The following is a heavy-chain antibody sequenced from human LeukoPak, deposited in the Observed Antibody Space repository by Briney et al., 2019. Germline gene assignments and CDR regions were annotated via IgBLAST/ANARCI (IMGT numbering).Heavy chain of an antibody. J-gene: IGHJ4*02. CDR1: GFTFDNYA. Sequence: GGPLRLSCAASGFTFDNYAMNWVRQAPGKGLEWLSYIRGGGAVTRYSDSMKGRFTISRDNSKNTLYLQMNHLRAEDTAIYYCAKDRLVPGSVLDYWGQGTLVTVSS. V-gene: IGHV3-23*01. CDR3: AKDRLVPGSVLDY. CDR2: IRGGGAVT. D-gene: IGHD6-19*01.